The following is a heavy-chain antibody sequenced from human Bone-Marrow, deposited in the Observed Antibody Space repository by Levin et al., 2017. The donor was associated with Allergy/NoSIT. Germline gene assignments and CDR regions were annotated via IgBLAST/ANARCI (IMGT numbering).Heavy chain of an antibody. CDR1: GFTFSRYW. Sequence: PGGSLRLSCVASGFTFSRYWMTWVRPAPGKGLEWVANINGDGTEKNHVDSVRGRFTISRDNAKNSLYLQMNSLRAEDTAVYYCARDMGWGLFDIWGQGTVVTVSS. J-gene: IGHJ3*02. D-gene: IGHD6-19*01. CDR3: ARDMGWGLFDI. V-gene: IGHV3-7*04. CDR2: INGDGTEK.